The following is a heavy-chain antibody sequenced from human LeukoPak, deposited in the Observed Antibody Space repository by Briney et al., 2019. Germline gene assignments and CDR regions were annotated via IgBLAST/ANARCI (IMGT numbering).Heavy chain of an antibody. D-gene: IGHD5-18*01. CDR1: GFTFSSYS. Sequence: GGSLRLSCAASGFTFSSYSMNWVRQAPGKGLEWVSSISSSSSYIYYADSVKGRFIISRDNAKNSPYLQMNSLRAEDTAVYYCARSTRRDYSYGPWGQGTLVTVSS. J-gene: IGHJ4*02. CDR2: ISSSSSYI. CDR3: ARSTRRDYSYGP. V-gene: IGHV3-21*01.